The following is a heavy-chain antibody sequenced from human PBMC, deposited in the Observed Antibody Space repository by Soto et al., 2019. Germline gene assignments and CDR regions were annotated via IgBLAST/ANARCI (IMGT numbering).Heavy chain of an antibody. D-gene: IGHD2-2*01. CDR3: ARGFIPENY. V-gene: IGHV1-18*01. CDR2: INTYNGNT. CDR1: GYTFSDYG. Sequence: QVHLVQSEGEVKKPGASVRVSCKTSGYTFSDYGVSWVRRAPGQGLEWMGWINTYNGNTKYAQTFQSRVTLSTDTSTRTVFLELTSLKFDDAAVYYCARGFIPENYWGQGTRVTVSS. J-gene: IGHJ4*02.